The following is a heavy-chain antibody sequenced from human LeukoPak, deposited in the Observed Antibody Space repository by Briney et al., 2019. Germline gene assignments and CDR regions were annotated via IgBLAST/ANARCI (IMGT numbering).Heavy chain of an antibody. CDR2: INHSGST. Sequence: PSETLSLTCAVYGGSFCGYYWSWIHQPPGKGLEWIGEINHSGSTNYNPSLKSRVTISVHTSKNQFSLKLSSVTAADTAVYYCARAGLRSCSGGSCYSHYMDVWGKGTTVTVSS. CDR3: ARAGLRSCSGGSCYSHYMDV. V-gene: IGHV4-34*01. J-gene: IGHJ6*03. CDR1: GGSFCGYY. D-gene: IGHD2-15*01.